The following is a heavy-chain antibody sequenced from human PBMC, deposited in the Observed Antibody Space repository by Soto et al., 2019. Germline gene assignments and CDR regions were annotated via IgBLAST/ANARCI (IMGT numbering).Heavy chain of an antibody. CDR2: INHSGST. Sequence: PSETLSLTCTVSGGSISSYYWSWIRQPPGKGLEWIGYINHSGSTNYNPSLKSRVTISVDTSKNQFSLKLSSVTAADTAVYYCARRMRNPEYSGYARYAFDIWGQGTMVTVS. V-gene: IGHV4-59*12. D-gene: IGHD5-12*01. J-gene: IGHJ3*02. CDR1: GGSISSYY. CDR3: ARRMRNPEYSGYARYAFDI.